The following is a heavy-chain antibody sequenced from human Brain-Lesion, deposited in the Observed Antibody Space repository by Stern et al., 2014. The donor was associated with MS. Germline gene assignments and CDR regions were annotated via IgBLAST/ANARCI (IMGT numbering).Heavy chain of an antibody. CDR3: ARMREYCSGGICFAGYYDS. J-gene: IGHJ4*02. V-gene: IGHV2-26*01. CDR2: IFSTGET. Sequence: QITLKESGPVLVKPTETLTLTCSVSGFSLSNAAMGVSWIRQPPGKALECLAHIFSTGETAYSTSLKSRLTISKDTSRSQVVLTMTNMHPVDTATYYCARMREYCSGGICFAGYYDSWGQGTLVTVSS. CDR1: GFSLSNAAMG. D-gene: IGHD2-15*01.